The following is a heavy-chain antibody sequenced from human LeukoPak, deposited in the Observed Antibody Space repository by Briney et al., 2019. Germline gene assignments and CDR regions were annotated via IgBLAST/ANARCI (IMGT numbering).Heavy chain of an antibody. J-gene: IGHJ4*02. CDR3: AKTPYQQCPRDFDS. Sequence: GGSLRLSCAASGFTFSNYAVSWVRQAPGKGLEWVSTISATGVITTYYADSVKGRFTISRDNSKKTLYLQMNSLRAEDTAVYYCAKTPYQQCPRDFDSWGQGTLVTVSS. D-gene: IGHD6-19*01. V-gene: IGHV3-23*01. CDR1: GFTFSNYA. CDR2: ISATGVITT.